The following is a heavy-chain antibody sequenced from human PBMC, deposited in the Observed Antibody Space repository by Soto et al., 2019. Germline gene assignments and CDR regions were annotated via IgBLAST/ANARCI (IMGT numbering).Heavy chain of an antibody. CDR3: ARAGGTQLFDY. CDR1: GYTFTSLG. Sequence: ASVKVSFKASGYTFTSLGISWVRQAPGQGLEWMGWVSAYNGNTKYAPNVQGRVTMTTDRSTSTAYMELRSLRSDDTAVYYCARAGGTQLFDYWGQGTLVTVSS. V-gene: IGHV1-18*04. CDR2: VSAYNGNT. J-gene: IGHJ4*02.